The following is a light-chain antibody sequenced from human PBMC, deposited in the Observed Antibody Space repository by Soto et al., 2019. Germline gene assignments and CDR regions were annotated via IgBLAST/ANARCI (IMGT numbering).Light chain of an antibody. CDR2: GAS. Sequence: EIVMTQSPATLSVSPGERATLSCRASQSVSRNLAWYQQKPGQAPRLLIYGASTRATGIPARFSGSGSGTEFTLTISSLQSEDFAVYYCQQYNNWPGWTFGQWNKVEIK. CDR3: QQYNNWPGWT. CDR1: QSVSRN. V-gene: IGKV3-15*01. J-gene: IGKJ1*01.